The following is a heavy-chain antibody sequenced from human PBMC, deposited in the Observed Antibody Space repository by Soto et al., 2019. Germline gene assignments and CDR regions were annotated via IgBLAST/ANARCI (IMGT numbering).Heavy chain of an antibody. CDR1: GYSFTGNS. Sequence: ASVKVSCKASGYSFTGNSIHWVRQAPGQRLEWMGWIHPSNGNTSYAQKFQGRVTMTRNTSISTAYMELSSLRSEDTAVYYCARGGYCSGGSCQNNWFDPWGQGTLVTVSS. J-gene: IGHJ5*02. CDR3: ARGGYCSGGSCQNNWFDP. D-gene: IGHD2-15*01. CDR2: IHPSNGNT. V-gene: IGHV1-8*02.